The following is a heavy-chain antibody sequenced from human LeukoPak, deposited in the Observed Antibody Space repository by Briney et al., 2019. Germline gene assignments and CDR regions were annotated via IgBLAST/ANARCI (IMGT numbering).Heavy chain of an antibody. V-gene: IGHV1-18*01. Sequence: ASVKVSCKASGYTFTSYGISWVRQAPGQGLEWMGWISAYNGNTNYAQKLQGRVTMTTDTSTSTAYMELRSLRSVDTAVYYCARVQGELWFGELSPKDYWGQGTLVTVSS. CDR2: ISAYNGNT. J-gene: IGHJ4*02. CDR3: ARVQGELWFGELSPKDY. D-gene: IGHD3-10*01. CDR1: GYTFTSYG.